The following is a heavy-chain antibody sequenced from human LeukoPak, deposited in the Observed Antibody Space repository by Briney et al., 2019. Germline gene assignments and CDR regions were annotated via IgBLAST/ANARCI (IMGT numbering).Heavy chain of an antibody. CDR3: ARGLGPLWRGYPYLFGY. J-gene: IGHJ4*02. V-gene: IGHV4-59*01. CDR1: GGSISSYY. D-gene: IGHD3-3*01. Sequence: SETLSLTCTVSGGSISSYYWSWIRQPPGKGLEWIGFIYYSGSTNYNPSLKSRVTISLDTSKNQFSLKLSSVTAADTAVYYCARGLGPLWRGYPYLFGYWGQGTLVTVSS. CDR2: IYYSGST.